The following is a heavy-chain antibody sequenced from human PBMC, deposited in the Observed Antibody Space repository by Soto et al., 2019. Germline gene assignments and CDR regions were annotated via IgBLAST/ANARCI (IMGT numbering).Heavy chain of an antibody. D-gene: IGHD2-15*01. CDR2: IIPIFGTA. Sequence: QVQLVQSGAEVKKPGSSVKVSCKASGGTFSSYAINWVRQAPGQGLEWMGGIIPIFGTANYARKFQGRVTITAGESTSTAYLELRSLSSEDTAVYYCARGSGGSSYYYRGMDVWGQGTTVTVSS. CDR3: ARGSGGSSYYYRGMDV. V-gene: IGHV1-69*12. CDR1: GGTFSSYA. J-gene: IGHJ6*02.